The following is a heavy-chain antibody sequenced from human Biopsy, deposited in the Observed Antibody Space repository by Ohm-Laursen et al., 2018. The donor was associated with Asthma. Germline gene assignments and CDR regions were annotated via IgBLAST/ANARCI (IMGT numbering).Heavy chain of an antibody. CDR2: ISFDGTNR. J-gene: IGHJ3*02. CDR1: GFSFSNYG. CDR3: ARAYGGSFFSGAFDI. V-gene: IGHV3-30*03. D-gene: IGHD4-23*01. Sequence: SFLRLSCAASGFSFSNYGMHWVRQAPGKGLDWVAVISFDGTNRNYTDSVKGRFTISRDNSRNTLHLEMNSLRAEDTAVYYCARAYGGSFFSGAFDIWGQGTMVTVSS.